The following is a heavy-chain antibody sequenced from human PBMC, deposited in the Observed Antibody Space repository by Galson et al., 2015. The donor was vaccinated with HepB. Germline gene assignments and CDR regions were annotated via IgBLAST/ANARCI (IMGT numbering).Heavy chain of an antibody. D-gene: IGHD2-15*01. Sequence: SLRLSCAASGFTFSSYHMIWVRLAPGKGLEWVSYINNYIYYADSVKGRFTISRDNAKNSLYLQMNSLRAEDTVVYYCARIAEWNGRGAGCYPPPFDYWGQGTLVTVSS. CDR1: GFTFSSYH. J-gene: IGHJ4*02. V-gene: IGHV3-21*01. CDR2: INNYI. CDR3: ARIAEWNGRGAGCYPPPFDY.